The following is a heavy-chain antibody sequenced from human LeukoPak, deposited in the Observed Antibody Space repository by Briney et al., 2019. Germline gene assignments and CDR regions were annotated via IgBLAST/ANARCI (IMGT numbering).Heavy chain of an antibody. V-gene: IGHV4-34*01. Sequence: PSETLSLTCAVYGGSFSGYYWSWIRQPPGKGLEWIGEINHSGSTNYNPSLKSRVTIPVDTSKNQFSLKLSSVTAADTAVYYCARGPRASGYYYYYYYMDVWGKGTTVTVSS. CDR2: INHSGST. CDR3: ARGPRASGYYYYYYYMDV. CDR1: GGSFSGYY. J-gene: IGHJ6*03. D-gene: IGHD3-22*01.